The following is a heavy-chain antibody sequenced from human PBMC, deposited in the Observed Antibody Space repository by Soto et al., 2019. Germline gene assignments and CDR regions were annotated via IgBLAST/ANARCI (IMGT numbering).Heavy chain of an antibody. Sequence: QVQLQESGPGLVKPSETLSLTCTVSGGSITDYYWSWIRQPPGKGLEWIAYIYYTGSTNYNPSLKSRVNISIDTSKGQFSLNLSSVTAADTAVYYCARRVGATDYFDYWGQGILVTVSS. CDR2: IYYTGST. CDR1: GGSITDYY. D-gene: IGHD1-26*01. V-gene: IGHV4-59*01. J-gene: IGHJ4*02. CDR3: ARRVGATDYFDY.